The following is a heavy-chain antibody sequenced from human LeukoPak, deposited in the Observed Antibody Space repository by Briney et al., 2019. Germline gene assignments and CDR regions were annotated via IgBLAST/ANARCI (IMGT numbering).Heavy chain of an antibody. Sequence: PGGSLRLSCAASGFTFSDHYIDWVRQAPGKGLEWVGRSRNKANSYTTEYAASVKGRFSISRDDSKNSVYLQMYSLKTEDTAIYYCVRVVSPTYYSDYWGQGILVTVSS. CDR3: VRVVSPTYYSDY. D-gene: IGHD4-23*01. J-gene: IGHJ4*02. CDR1: GFTFSDHY. CDR2: SRNKANSYTT. V-gene: IGHV3-72*01.